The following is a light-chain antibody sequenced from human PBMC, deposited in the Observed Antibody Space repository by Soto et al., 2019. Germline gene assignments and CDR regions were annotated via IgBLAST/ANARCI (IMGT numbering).Light chain of an antibody. J-gene: IGLJ1*01. Sequence: QSALTQPPSASGSPGQSVTISCTGTSSDVGGYDYVPWYQEHPGKAPKVMIYEVNRRPSGVPDRFSGSKSGNTASLTVSGLQAEDEADYYCASYSGSNIFYVFGTGTKVTVL. CDR3: ASYSGSNIFYV. V-gene: IGLV2-8*01. CDR1: SSDVGGYDY. CDR2: EVN.